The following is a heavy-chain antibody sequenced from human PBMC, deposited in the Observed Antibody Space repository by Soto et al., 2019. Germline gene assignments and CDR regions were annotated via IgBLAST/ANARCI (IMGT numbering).Heavy chain of an antibody. D-gene: IGHD6-13*01. V-gene: IGHV3-33*01. Sequence: PGGSLRLSCAASGFTLSSYGMDWVRQAPGKGLEWVAVIWYDGSNKYYADSVKGRFTISRDNSKNTLYLQMNSLRAEDTAVYYCARVVYSSSWYVDYWGQGTLVTVSS. CDR3: ARVVYSSSWYVDY. CDR2: IWYDGSNK. J-gene: IGHJ4*02. CDR1: GFTLSSYG.